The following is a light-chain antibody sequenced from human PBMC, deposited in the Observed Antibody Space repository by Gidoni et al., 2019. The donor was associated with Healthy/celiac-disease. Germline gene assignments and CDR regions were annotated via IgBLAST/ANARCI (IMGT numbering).Light chain of an antibody. CDR3: QQRSNWPPALT. J-gene: IGKJ4*01. Sequence: EIVLTQSPATLSLSPGERATLSCRASQSVSSSLACYQQKPGQAPRLLIYDASNRATGIPARFSGSGSGTDFTLTISSLEPEDFAVYYCQQRSNWPPALTFXGXTKVEIK. CDR1: QSVSSS. V-gene: IGKV3-11*01. CDR2: DAS.